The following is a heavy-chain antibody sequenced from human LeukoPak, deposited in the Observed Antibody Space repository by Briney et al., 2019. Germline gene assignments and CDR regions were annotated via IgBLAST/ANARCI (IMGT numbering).Heavy chain of an antibody. CDR3: ARGGWIAARPRTAFDI. CDR2: ISYDGSNK. J-gene: IGHJ3*02. Sequence: GGSLRLSCAASGFTFSSSDMNWVRQAPGKGLEWVAVISYDGSNKYYADSVKGRFTISRDNSKNTLYLQMNSLRAEDTAVYYCARGGWIAARPRTAFDIWGQGTMVTVSS. V-gene: IGHV3-30*01. CDR1: GFTFSSSD. D-gene: IGHD6-6*01.